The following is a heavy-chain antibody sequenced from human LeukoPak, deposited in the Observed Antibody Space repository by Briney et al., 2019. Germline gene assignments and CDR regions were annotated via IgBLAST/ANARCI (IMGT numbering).Heavy chain of an antibody. V-gene: IGHV4-34*01. J-gene: IGHJ3*02. Sequence: SETLSLTCVVYGGSFSGYYWSWIRQPPGKGLEWIGEINHSGSTNYNPSLKSRVTISVDTSKNQFSLKLNSVTPEDTAVYYCARGGLISLANTPLGAFDIWGQGTMVSVSS. CDR2: INHSGST. D-gene: IGHD3/OR15-3a*01. CDR1: GGSFSGYY. CDR3: ARGGLISLANTPLGAFDI.